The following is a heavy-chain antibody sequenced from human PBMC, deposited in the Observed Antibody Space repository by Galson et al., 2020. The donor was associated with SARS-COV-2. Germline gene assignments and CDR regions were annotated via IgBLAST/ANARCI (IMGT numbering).Heavy chain of an antibody. D-gene: IGHD6-13*01. V-gene: IGHV4-39*01. J-gene: IGHJ4*02. Sequence: SQTLSLTCTVSGGSISSSRYYWGWIRQPPGKGLEWIGSLYYSGSTFYNPSLKSRVTISVDTSKNQFSLKLSSVTAADTAVYYCARTLPVIAATDSLAFDYWGQGTLVTVSS. CDR3: ARTLPVIAATDSLAFDY. CDR1: GGSISSSRYY. CDR2: LYYSGST.